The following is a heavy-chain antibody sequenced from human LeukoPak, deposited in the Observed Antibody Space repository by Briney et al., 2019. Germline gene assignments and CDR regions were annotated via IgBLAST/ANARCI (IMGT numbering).Heavy chain of an antibody. J-gene: IGHJ3*02. CDR3: AKGGYCSGGSCYPGSWRLYAFDI. Sequence: GGSLRLSCAASGFTFSSYAMSWVRQAPGKGLEWVSAISGSGGSTYYADSVKGRFTISRDNSKNTLYLQMNSLRAEDTAVYYCAKGGYCSGGSCYPGSWRLYAFDIWGQGTMVTVSS. D-gene: IGHD2-15*01. CDR1: GFTFSSYA. CDR2: ISGSGGST. V-gene: IGHV3-23*01.